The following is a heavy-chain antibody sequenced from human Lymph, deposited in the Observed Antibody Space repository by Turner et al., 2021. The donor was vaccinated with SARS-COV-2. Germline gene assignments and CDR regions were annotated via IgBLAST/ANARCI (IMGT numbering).Heavy chain of an antibody. J-gene: IGHJ6*02. CDR2: ISYDGSNK. D-gene: IGHD2-8*02. V-gene: IGHV3-30-3*01. CDR1: GFTFSSYA. Sequence: QVQLGESGGGVVQAGRSLRLSCAASGFTFSSYAMHWVRQAPGNGLEWVAVISYDGSNKSYADSVKGRFTISRDNSKNTLYLQMNSLRAEDTAVYYCARDTGGQVDVWGQGTTVTVSS. CDR3: ARDTGGQVDV.